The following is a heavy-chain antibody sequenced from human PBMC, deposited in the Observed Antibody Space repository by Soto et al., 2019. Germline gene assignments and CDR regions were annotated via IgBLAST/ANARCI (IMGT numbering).Heavy chain of an antibody. V-gene: IGHV4-59*08. CDR3: ARLYGAVGYYYMDV. CDR1: GGSISSYC. J-gene: IGHJ6*03. Sequence: SETLSLTCTVSGGSISSYCWSWIRQPPGKGLEWIGYIYYSGSTNYNPSLKSRVTISVDTSKNQFSLKLSSVTAADTAVYYCARLYGAVGYYYMDVWGKGTTVTVSS. D-gene: IGHD4-17*01. CDR2: IYYSGST.